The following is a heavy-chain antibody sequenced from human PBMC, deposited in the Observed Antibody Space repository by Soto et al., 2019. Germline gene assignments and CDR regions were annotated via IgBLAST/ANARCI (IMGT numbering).Heavy chain of an antibody. CDR2: IYYSGST. V-gene: IGHV4-59*01. CDR3: ARASMARYSSGWANWFDP. D-gene: IGHD6-19*01. CDR1: GGSISSYY. Sequence: SETLSLTCTVSGGSISSYYWSWIRQPPGKGLEWIGYIYYSGSTNYNPSLKSRVTISVDTSKNQFSLKLSSVTAADTAVYYCARASMARYSSGWANWFDPWGQGTLVTVSS. J-gene: IGHJ5*02.